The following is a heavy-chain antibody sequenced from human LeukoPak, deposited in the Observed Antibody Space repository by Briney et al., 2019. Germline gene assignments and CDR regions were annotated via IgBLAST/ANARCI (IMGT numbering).Heavy chain of an antibody. J-gene: IGHJ4*02. CDR1: GGSISSYY. D-gene: IGHD3-22*01. CDR3: ARHTYYYDSSGYLYYFDY. Sequence: SETLSLTCTVSGGSISSYYWSWIRQPPGKRLEWIGYIYYSGSTNYDPSLKSRVTISVDTSKNQFSLKLSSVTAADTAVYYCARHTYYYDSSGYLYYFDYWGQGTLVTVSS. V-gene: IGHV4-59*08. CDR2: IYYSGST.